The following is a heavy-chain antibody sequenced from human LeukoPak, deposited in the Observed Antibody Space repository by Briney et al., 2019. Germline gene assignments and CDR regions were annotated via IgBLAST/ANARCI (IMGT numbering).Heavy chain of an antibody. Sequence: ASVKVSCKASGYTFTSYDINWVRQATGQGLEWMGWMNPNSGNTGYAQKFQGRVTMTRNTSISTAYMELSSLRSEDTAVYYCARSPSRTWSRIVATIVPADYWGQGTLVTVSS. D-gene: IGHD5-12*01. CDR2: MNPNSGNT. V-gene: IGHV1-8*01. CDR3: ARSPSRTWSRIVATIVPADY. J-gene: IGHJ4*02. CDR1: GYTFTSYD.